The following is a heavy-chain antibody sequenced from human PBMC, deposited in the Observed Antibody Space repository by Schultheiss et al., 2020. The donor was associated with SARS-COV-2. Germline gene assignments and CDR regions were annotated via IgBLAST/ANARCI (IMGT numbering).Heavy chain of an antibody. Sequence: GESLKISCAASGFTFSTYAMNWVRQAPGKGLEWVSFISRGGATIYYADSVKGRFTISRDNAKNSLYLQMNSLRPEDTAVYYCARALKRQRVPARYYYYGMDVWGQGTTVTVSS. J-gene: IGHJ6*02. CDR2: ISRGGATI. D-gene: IGHD6-13*01. CDR1: GFTFSTYA. CDR3: ARALKRQRVPARYYYYGMDV. V-gene: IGHV3-48*01.